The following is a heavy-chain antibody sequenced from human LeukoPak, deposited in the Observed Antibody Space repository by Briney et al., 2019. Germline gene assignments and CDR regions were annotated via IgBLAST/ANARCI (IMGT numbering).Heavy chain of an antibody. Sequence: SETLSLTCAVSGYSISSGYYWGWIRQPPGKGLEWIGSIYHSGSTYYNPSLKSRVTISVDTSKNQFSLKLSSVTAADTAVYYCASSSWALFDPWGRGTLVTVSS. CDR1: GYSISSGYY. J-gene: IGHJ5*02. CDR2: IYHSGST. D-gene: IGHD6-13*01. V-gene: IGHV4-38-2*01. CDR3: ASSSWALFDP.